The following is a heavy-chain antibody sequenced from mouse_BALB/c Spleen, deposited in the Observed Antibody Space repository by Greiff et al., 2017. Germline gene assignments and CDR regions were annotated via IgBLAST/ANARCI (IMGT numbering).Heavy chain of an antibody. CDR3: ARDSGTRAMDY. Sequence: EVMLVESGGGLVQPGGSLRLSCATSGFTFTDYYMSWVRQPPGKALEWLGFIRNKANGYTTEYSASVKGRFTISRDNSQSILYLQMNTLRAEDSATYYCARDSGTRAMDYWGQGISVTVSS. D-gene: IGHD4-1*01. CDR2: IRNKANGYTT. V-gene: IGHV7-3*02. J-gene: IGHJ4*01. CDR1: GFTFTDYY.